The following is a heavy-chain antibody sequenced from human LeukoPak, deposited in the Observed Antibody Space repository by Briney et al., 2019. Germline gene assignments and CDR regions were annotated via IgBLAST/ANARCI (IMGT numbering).Heavy chain of an antibody. D-gene: IGHD5-24*01. Sequence: ASVKVSCKASGGTFSSYAISWVRQAPGQGLEWMGGIIPIFGTANYAQKFQGRVTITTDESTSTAYMELSSLRSEDTAVYYCARDGYNLRGNYYYYYYMDVWGKGTTVTVSS. V-gene: IGHV1-69*05. J-gene: IGHJ6*03. CDR3: ARDGYNLRGNYYYYYYMDV. CDR1: GGTFSSYA. CDR2: IIPIFGTA.